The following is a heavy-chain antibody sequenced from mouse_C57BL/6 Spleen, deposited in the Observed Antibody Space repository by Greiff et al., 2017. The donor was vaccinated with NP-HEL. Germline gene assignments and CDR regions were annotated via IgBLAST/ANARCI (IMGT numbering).Heavy chain of an antibody. CDR1: GYSFTDYN. D-gene: IGHD1-1*01. J-gene: IGHJ4*01. V-gene: IGHV1-39*01. Sequence: VQLQQSGPELVKPGASVKISCKASGYSFTDYNMNWVKQSNGKSLEWIGVINPNYGTTSYNQKFKGKATLTVAQSSSTAYMQLNSLTSADSAVYYCSRLRYYGRKDYSMDYWGQGTSVTVSS. CDR2: INPNYGTT. CDR3: SRLRYYGRKDYSMDY.